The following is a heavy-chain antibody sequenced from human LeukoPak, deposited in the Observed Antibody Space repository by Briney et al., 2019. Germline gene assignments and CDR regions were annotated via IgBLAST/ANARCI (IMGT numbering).Heavy chain of an antibody. D-gene: IGHD2-2*01. CDR3: ARRTRTGKTGYFDY. V-gene: IGHV4-39*01. J-gene: IGHJ4*02. CDR2: IYYSGST. Sequence: SETLSLTCTVSGGSISSSSYYWGWIRQPPGKGLGWIGSIYYSGSTYYNPSLKSRVTISVDASKNQFSLKLSSVTAADTAVYSCARRTRTGKTGYFDYWGQGTLVTVSS. CDR1: GGSISSSSYY.